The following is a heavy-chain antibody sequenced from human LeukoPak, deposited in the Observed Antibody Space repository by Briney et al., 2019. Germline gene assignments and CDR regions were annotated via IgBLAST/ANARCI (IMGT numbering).Heavy chain of an antibody. J-gene: IGHJ4*02. D-gene: IGHD5-24*01. CDR3: ARDHADGYNYLGY. CDR2: IYSSGST. Sequence: SETLSLTCTVSGGSISSYYWSWIRQPPGKGLEWIGYIYSSGSTNYTPSLKSRVTISVDTSKKQFSLRLSSVTAADTAVYYCARDHADGYNYLGYWGQGTLVTVSS. CDR1: GGSISSYY. V-gene: IGHV4-59*01.